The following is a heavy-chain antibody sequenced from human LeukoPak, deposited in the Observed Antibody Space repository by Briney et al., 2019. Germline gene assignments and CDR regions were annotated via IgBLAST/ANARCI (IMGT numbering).Heavy chain of an antibody. CDR2: MNPNSGNT. J-gene: IGHJ4*02. V-gene: IGHV1-8*01. CDR3: ARDWGMRVQLWSFDY. D-gene: IGHD5-18*01. CDR1: GYTFTSYD. Sequence: ASVKVSCKASGYTFTSYDINWVRQATGQGLEWMGWMNPNSGNTGYAQKFQGRVTMTRDTSTSTVYMELSSLRSEDTAVYYCARDWGMRVQLWSFDYWGQGTLVTVSS.